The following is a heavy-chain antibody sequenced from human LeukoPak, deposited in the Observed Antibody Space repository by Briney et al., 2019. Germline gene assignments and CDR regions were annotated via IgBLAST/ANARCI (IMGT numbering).Heavy chain of an antibody. CDR3: ARQRVGYGVTGGYFDY. D-gene: IGHD4-17*01. V-gene: IGHV4-59*08. Sequence: SETLSLTCTVSGGSISSYYWSWIRQTPGKGLEWIGYIYYSGSTNYNPSLKSRVTISVDTSKNQFSLKLSPVTAADTAVYYCARQRVGYGVTGGYFDYWGQGTLVTVSS. CDR2: IYYSGST. J-gene: IGHJ4*02. CDR1: GGSISSYY.